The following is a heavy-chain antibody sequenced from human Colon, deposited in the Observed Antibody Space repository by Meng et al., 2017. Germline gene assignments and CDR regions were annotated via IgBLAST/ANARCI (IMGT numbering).Heavy chain of an antibody. CDR2: IWYDGSQA. V-gene: IGHV3-33*01. J-gene: IGHJ4*02. CDR1: GFSFSGYG. D-gene: IGHD2/OR15-2a*01. CDR3: VRDFLYFDY. Sequence: GGSLRLSCVASGFSFSGYGMHWVRQAPGKGLEWVAVIWYDGSQAHYADSVRGRFTISRDNSMKTLYLQMNSLRAEDTGVYYCVRDFLYFDYWGQGTLVTVSS.